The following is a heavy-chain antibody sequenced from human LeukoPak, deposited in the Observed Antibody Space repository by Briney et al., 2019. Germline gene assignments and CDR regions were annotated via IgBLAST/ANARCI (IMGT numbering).Heavy chain of an antibody. Sequence: GASVKVSCKASGYTFTTYDINWVRQATGQGLEWMGWMNPNSSNTGYAQKFQGRVTMTRNTSMSTAYMELSSLRSEDTAVYYCARVASRGRENAFDIWGQGTMVTVSS. V-gene: IGHV1-8*01. D-gene: IGHD5-24*01. CDR2: MNPNSSNT. CDR3: ARVASRGRENAFDI. CDR1: GYTFTTYD. J-gene: IGHJ3*02.